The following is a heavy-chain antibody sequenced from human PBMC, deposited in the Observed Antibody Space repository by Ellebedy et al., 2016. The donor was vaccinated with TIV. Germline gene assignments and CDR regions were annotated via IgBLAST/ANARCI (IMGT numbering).Heavy chain of an antibody. CDR1: GFTFSSYS. Sequence: GESLKISCAASGFTFSSYSMNWVRQAPGQGLEWVAVIYTGGGTNYTHSVEGRFTISRDDSKNTVYLQMNSLRGEDTAVYFCARDPGGGGAYSDNWFDPWGRGTLVTVSS. J-gene: IGHJ5*02. CDR2: IYTGGGT. D-gene: IGHD3-16*01. V-gene: IGHV3-66*01. CDR3: ARDPGGGGAYSDNWFDP.